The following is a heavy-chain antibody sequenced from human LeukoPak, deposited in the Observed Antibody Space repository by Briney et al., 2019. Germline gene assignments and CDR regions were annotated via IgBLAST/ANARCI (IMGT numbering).Heavy chain of an antibody. CDR2: IWYDGSNK. D-gene: IGHD3-22*01. V-gene: IGHV3-33*01. CDR3: ARDYYDSSGYANWFDP. J-gene: IGHJ5*02. Sequence: PGGSLRLSCAASGFTFSSYGMHWVRQAPGKGLEWVAVIWYDGSNKYYADSVKGRFTISRDNSKNTLYLQMSSLRAEDTAVYYCARDYYDSSGYANWFDPWGQGTLVTVSS. CDR1: GFTFSSYG.